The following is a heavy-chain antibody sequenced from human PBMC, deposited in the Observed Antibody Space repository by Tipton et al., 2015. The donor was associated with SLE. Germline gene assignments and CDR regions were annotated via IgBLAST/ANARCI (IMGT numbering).Heavy chain of an antibody. J-gene: IGHJ6*02. CDR2: IHHRGST. D-gene: IGHD5-18*01. Sequence: SLRLSCAVSGASITSSDWWSWVRQPPGKGLEYIGEIHHRGSTNYKSSLRGRVTIPVDKSKNQFSLKLTSVTAADTAVYYCARWIPLTGINVWGQGATVTVSS. CDR1: GASITSSDW. V-gene: IGHV4-4*02. CDR3: ARWIPLTGINV.